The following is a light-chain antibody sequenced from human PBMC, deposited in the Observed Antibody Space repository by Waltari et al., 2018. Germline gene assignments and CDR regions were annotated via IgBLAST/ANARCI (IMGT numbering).Light chain of an antibody. J-gene: IGLJ1*01. Sequence: SSELTQDPAVSVALGQPVRITCQGDSLRKYYATLYQQKPGQAPVLVIFGENKRPSGIPDRFSGSSSGNTASLTITGAQAEDEADYHCTSRDSSGYRHVFGTGTKVTVL. CDR1: SLRKYY. CDR3: TSRDSSGYRHV. CDR2: GEN. V-gene: IGLV3-19*01.